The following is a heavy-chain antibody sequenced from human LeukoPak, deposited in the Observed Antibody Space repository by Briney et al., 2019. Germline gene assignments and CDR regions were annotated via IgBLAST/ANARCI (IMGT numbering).Heavy chain of an antibody. CDR1: GGSISSGGYY. CDR3: AREFCSSTGCSRGMDV. V-gene: IGHV4-31*03. Sequence: SETLSLTCTVSGGSISSGGYYRSWIRQHPGKGLEWIGYIYYSGSTYYNPSLKSRVTISVDTSKNQFSLKLSSVTAADTAVYYGAREFCSSTGCSRGMDVGGQGTTATVS. CDR2: IYYSGST. D-gene: IGHD2-2*01. J-gene: IGHJ6*02.